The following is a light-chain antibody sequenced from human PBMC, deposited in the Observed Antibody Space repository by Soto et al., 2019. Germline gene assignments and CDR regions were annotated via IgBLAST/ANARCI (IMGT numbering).Light chain of an antibody. J-gene: IGKJ2*01. CDR2: AAS. Sequence: DIQMTQSPSSLSASVGDTVTITCRASQSISVHLNWYQQKPGKVPKLLIYAASNLQSGVPLRFSCSGSETDFALTISSLQPEDFATYYCQQSYITPYTFGQGTKLEIK. CDR3: QQSYITPYT. CDR1: QSISVH. V-gene: IGKV1-39*01.